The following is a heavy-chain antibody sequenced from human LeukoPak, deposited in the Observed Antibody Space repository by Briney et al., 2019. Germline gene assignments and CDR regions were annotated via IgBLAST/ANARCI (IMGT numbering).Heavy chain of an antibody. V-gene: IGHV4-59*01. CDR3: ARDRGVGAYWYFDL. CDR2: IYYSGST. J-gene: IGHJ2*01. Sequence: PSETLSLTCTVSSGSISSYYWSWLRHSPGKGLEWIGYIYYSGSTNYNPSLKSRITISVDTSKNQFSLKLSSVTAADTAVYYCARDRGVGAYWYFDLWGRGTVVTVSS. D-gene: IGHD1-26*01. CDR1: SGSISSYY.